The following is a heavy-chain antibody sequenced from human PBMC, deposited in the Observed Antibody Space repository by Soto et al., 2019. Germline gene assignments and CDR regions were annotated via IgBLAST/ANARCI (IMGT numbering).Heavy chain of an antibody. Sequence: SETLSLTCTVSGGSISSYYWSWIRQPPGKGLEWIGYIYYSGSTNYNPSLKSRVTISVDTSKNQFSLKLSSVTAADTAVYYCARHGKSGYGPMIAPVYYYYGMDVWGQGTTVT. D-gene: IGHD3-3*01. CDR1: GGSISSYY. CDR2: IYYSGST. J-gene: IGHJ6*02. CDR3: ARHGKSGYGPMIAPVYYYYGMDV. V-gene: IGHV4-59*08.